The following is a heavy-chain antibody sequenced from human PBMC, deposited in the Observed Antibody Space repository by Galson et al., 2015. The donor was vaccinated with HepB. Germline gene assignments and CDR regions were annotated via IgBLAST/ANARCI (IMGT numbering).Heavy chain of an antibody. CDR2: ISNDGSIR. CDR1: GFTFRTYG. J-gene: IGHJ4*02. Sequence: SLRLSCAASGFTFRTYGMHWVRQAPGKGLEWVAVISNDGSIRFYADSMKGRFTISRDNSKNTVDLQMNSLRAEDTAVYYCAKDRGPDRNGWYSGTFHIWGKGTTVTVSSGSASAPDMKSSRVPAIPIRPPIFRRKGSTMIVVVWEAFDYWGQGTLVTVSS. CDR3: AKDRGPDRNGWYSGTFHIWGKGTTVTVSSGSASAPDMKSSRVPAIPIRPPIFRRKGSTMIVVVWEAFDY. V-gene: IGHV3-30*18. D-gene: IGHD6-19*01.